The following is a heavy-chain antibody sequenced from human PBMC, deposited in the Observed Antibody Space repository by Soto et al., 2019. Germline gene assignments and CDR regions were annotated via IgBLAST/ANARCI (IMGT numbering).Heavy chain of an antibody. D-gene: IGHD6-13*01. CDR1: GGTFSSYA. CDR3: ARGSSSWYARGGFDP. V-gene: IGHV1-69*01. J-gene: IGHJ5*02. Sequence: QVQLVQSGAEVKKPGSSVQVSCKASGGTFSSYAISWVRQGPGQGLEWMGGIIPIFGTANYAQKFQGRVTITADESTSTAYMELSSRKSEDTAVYYCARGSSSWYARGGFDPWGQGTMVTVSS. CDR2: IIPIFGTA.